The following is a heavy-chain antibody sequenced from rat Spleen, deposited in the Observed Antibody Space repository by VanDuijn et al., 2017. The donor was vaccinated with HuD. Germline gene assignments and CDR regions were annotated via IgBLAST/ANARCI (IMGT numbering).Heavy chain of an antibody. D-gene: IGHD1-9*01. CDR1: GFTFSDYG. CDR2: ISYGDSSGHSST. V-gene: IGHV5-29*01. J-gene: IGHJ2*01. CDR3: ARRHYGYTGYVDY. Sequence: EVQLVESGGGLVQPGRSLKLSCAASGFTFSDYGMAWVRQAPTKGLEWVATISYGDSSGHSSTYYRDAVKGRLTISRNNAKSTLSLQRDSLKSEDTANYLCARRHYGYTGYVDYWRPGVIVTIAS.